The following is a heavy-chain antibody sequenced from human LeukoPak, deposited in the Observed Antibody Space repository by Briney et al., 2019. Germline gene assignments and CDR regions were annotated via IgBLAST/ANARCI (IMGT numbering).Heavy chain of an antibody. Sequence: GGSLRLSCAASGFTFSSFAMSWVRQAPGKGLEWVANIKQDGSEKYYVDSVKGRFTISRDNAKNSLYLQMSSLRAEDTAVYYCARDAGQQPHDYWGQGTLVTVSP. J-gene: IGHJ4*02. CDR1: GFTFSSFA. CDR2: IKQDGSEK. V-gene: IGHV3-7*05. D-gene: IGHD6-13*01. CDR3: ARDAGQQPHDY.